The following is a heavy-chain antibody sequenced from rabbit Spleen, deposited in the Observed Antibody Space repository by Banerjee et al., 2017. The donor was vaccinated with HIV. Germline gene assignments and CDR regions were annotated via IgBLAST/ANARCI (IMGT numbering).Heavy chain of an antibody. CDR2: IYNGDGST. CDR1: GFSFSSTYW. Sequence: QSLEESGGDLVKPGASLTLTCTASGFSFSSTYWICWVRQAPGKRPEWIACIYNGDGSTYYASWAKGRFTISKTSSTTVTLQMTSLTVADTATYFCARDLVAVIGWNFNLWGPGTLVTVS. D-gene: IGHD1-1*01. J-gene: IGHJ4*01. CDR3: ARDLVAVIGWNFNL. V-gene: IGHV1S40*01.